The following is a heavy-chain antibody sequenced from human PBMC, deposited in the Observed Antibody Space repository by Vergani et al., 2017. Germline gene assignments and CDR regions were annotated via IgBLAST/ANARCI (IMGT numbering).Heavy chain of an antibody. CDR2: ISSSSSYI. CDR1: GFTFSSYS. D-gene: IGHD3-3*01. J-gene: IGHJ4*02. CDR3: ARGAIPTIFATGCSFDY. Sequence: EVQLVESGGGLVKPGGSLRLSCAASGFTFSSYSMNWVRQAPGKGLEWVSSISSSSSYIYYADSVKGLFTISRDNAKNSLYLQMNSLRAEDTAVYYCARGAIPTIFATGCSFDYWGQGTLVTVSS. V-gene: IGHV3-21*01.